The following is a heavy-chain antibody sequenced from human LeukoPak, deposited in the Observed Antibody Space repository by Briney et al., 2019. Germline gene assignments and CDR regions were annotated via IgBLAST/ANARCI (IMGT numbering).Heavy chain of an antibody. Sequence: GGSLRLSCAASGFTFSSYAMHWVRQAPGKGLEWVAVISYDGSNKYYADSVKGRFTISRDNSKNTLYLQMNSLRAEDTAVYYCAGEREDWGQGTLVTVSS. CDR2: ISYDGSNK. CDR3: AGERED. J-gene: IGHJ4*02. CDR1: GFTFSSYA. V-gene: IGHV3-30-3*01.